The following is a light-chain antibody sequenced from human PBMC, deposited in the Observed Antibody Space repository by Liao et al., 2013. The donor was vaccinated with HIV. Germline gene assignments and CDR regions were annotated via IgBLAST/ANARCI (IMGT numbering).Light chain of an antibody. CDR3: QVWDTSSEQYV. CDR2: QDT. V-gene: IGLV3-1*01. Sequence: YELSQPPSVSVSPGQTASITCSGDELGDRYTFWYQQKPGQSPVLVIYQDTKRPSGIPERFSGSNSGNTATLTISRVEAGDEADYYCQVWDTSSEQYVFGTGTKVTVL. J-gene: IGLJ1*01. CDR1: ELGDRY.